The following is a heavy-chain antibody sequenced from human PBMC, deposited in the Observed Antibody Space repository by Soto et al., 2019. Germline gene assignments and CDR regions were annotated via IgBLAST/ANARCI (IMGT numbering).Heavy chain of an antibody. CDR1: GFAFSDYY. V-gene: IGHV3-11*01. CDR3: ARDLGGGYRFDP. Sequence: ESGGGLVKPGGSLRLSCAASGFAFSDYYMTWIRQAPGRGLEWVSYISSSGSSRYYADSVKGRFTISRDNAKNSLYLQMNSLRADDTGVYYCARDLGGGYRFDPRGQGTLVTVSS. D-gene: IGHD2-15*01. J-gene: IGHJ5*02. CDR2: ISSSGSSR.